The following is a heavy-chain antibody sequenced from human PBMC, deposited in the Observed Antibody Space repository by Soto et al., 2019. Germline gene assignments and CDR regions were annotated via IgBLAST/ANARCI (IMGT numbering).Heavy chain of an antibody. Sequence: EVQLVESGGGLVKPGGSLRLSCAASGFTFSSYSMNWVRQAPGKGLEWVSSISSSSSYIYYADSVKGRFTISRDNAKNSLSLQMNSLRAEDTAVYYCARMGSGNTAMDNYYYYYGMDVWGQGTTVTVSS. CDR1: GFTFSSYS. V-gene: IGHV3-21*01. CDR2: ISSSSSYI. J-gene: IGHJ6*02. CDR3: ARMGSGNTAMDNYYYYYGMDV. D-gene: IGHD5-18*01.